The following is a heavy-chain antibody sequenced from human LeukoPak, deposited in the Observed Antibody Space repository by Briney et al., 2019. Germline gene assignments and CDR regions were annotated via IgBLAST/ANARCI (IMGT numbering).Heavy chain of an antibody. CDR1: GDSISGYY. CDR2: IYHSGST. J-gene: IGHJ4*02. CDR3: ARHGGGYSFDY. V-gene: IGHV4-59*08. D-gene: IGHD5-18*01. Sequence: SETLSLTCSVSGDSISGYYWSWIRQPPGKGLEWIGSIYHSGSTSCNPSLKSRVTVSGDTPKKQFSLRLTPVTAADTSVYYCARHGGGYSFDYWGQGALVTVSS.